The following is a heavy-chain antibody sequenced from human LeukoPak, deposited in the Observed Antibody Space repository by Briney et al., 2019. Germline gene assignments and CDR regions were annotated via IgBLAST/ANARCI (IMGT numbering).Heavy chain of an antibody. J-gene: IGHJ4*02. CDR1: GFTFSSYS. Sequence: GGSLRLSCAASGFTFSSYSMNWVRQAPGKGLEWVSAISGSGGSTYYADSVKGRFTISRDNSKNTLYLQMNSLRAEDTAVYYCAKEGIAAAGDTYYFDYWGQGTLVTVSS. D-gene: IGHD6-13*01. V-gene: IGHV3-23*01. CDR2: ISGSGGST. CDR3: AKEGIAAAGDTYYFDY.